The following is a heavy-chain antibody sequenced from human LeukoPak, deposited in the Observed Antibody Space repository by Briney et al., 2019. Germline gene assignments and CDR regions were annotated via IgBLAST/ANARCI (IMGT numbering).Heavy chain of an antibody. D-gene: IGHD3-10*01. CDR2: MNPNSGNT. Sequence: GASVKVSCKASGYTFTSYGISWVRQAPGQGLEWMGWMNPNSGNTGYAQKFQGRVTMTRNTSISTAYMELSSLRSEDTAVYYGARGVVRGVINYWGQGTLVTVSS. CDR3: ARGVVRGVINY. V-gene: IGHV1-8*02. CDR1: GYTFTSYG. J-gene: IGHJ4*02.